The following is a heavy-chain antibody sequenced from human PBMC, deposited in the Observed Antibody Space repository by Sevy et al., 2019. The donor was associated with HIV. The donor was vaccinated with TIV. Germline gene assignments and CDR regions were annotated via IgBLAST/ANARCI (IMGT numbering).Heavy chain of an antibody. Sequence: GGSLRLSCAASGFTFSSYAMSWVCQAPGKGLEWVSAISGSGGSTYYADSVKGRFTISRDNSKNTLYLQMNSLRAEDTAVYYCAKVHVPYYYDSSGYYYKIYYYYGMDVWGQGTTVTVSS. CDR1: GFTFSSYA. D-gene: IGHD3-22*01. J-gene: IGHJ6*02. CDR3: AKVHVPYYYDSSGYYYKIYYYYGMDV. CDR2: ISGSGGST. V-gene: IGHV3-23*01.